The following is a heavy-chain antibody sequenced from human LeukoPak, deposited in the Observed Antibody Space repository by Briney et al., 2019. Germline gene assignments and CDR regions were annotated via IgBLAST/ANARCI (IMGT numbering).Heavy chain of an antibody. V-gene: IGHV1-18*01. CDR1: GYTFTSYG. J-gene: IGHJ4*02. D-gene: IGHD3-10*01. CDR3: ARALLWFGEPSHIDY. Sequence: GASAKVSCKASGYTFTSYGISWVRQAPGQGLEWMGWITAYNDNTNYAQKLQGRVTMTTDTSTSTAYMELRSLRSDDTAVYYCARALLWFGEPSHIDYWGQGTLVTASS. CDR2: ITAYNDNT.